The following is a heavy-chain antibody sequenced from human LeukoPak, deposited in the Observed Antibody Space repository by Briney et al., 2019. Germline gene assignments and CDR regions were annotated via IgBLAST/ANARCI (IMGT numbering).Heavy chain of an antibody. D-gene: IGHD3-22*01. Sequence: ASVKVSCKASGYTFTSYYMHWVRQAPGQGLEWMGIINPSGGSTSYAQKFQGRVTITADKSTSTAYMELSSLRSEDTAVYYCAREAMIVVATRGYFDYWGQGTLVTVSS. CDR2: INPSGGST. CDR3: AREAMIVVATRGYFDY. J-gene: IGHJ4*02. CDR1: GYTFTSYY. V-gene: IGHV1-46*01.